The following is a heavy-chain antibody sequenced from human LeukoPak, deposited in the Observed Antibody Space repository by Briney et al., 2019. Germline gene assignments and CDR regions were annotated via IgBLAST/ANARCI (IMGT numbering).Heavy chain of an antibody. J-gene: IGHJ4*02. D-gene: IGHD6-19*01. V-gene: IGHV4-39*01. Sequence: PSETLSLTCTVSGDSISSSSYSWGWIRQPPGKGLEWIGSIYYSGSTYYNPSLKSRVTISVDTSKNQFSLKLSSVTAADTAVYYCAGGGGGWPASVVVDYWGQGTLVTVSS. CDR2: IYYSGST. CDR1: GDSISSSSYS. CDR3: AGGGGGWPASVVVDY.